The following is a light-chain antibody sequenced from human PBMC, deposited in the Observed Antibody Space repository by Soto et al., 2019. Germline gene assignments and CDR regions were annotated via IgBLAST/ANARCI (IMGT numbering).Light chain of an antibody. CDR3: QQSSTTVFT. CDR1: QSISNF. CDR2: AAS. V-gene: IGKV1-39*01. Sequence: DIQMTQSPSPLSASVGDRVTITCRASQSISNFLSWYQQKPGKAPKLLIYAASSVQSGVPSRFSGSGSGTDFTLTISSLQPEDFVTYYCQQSSTTVFTFGPGTEVDIK. J-gene: IGKJ3*01.